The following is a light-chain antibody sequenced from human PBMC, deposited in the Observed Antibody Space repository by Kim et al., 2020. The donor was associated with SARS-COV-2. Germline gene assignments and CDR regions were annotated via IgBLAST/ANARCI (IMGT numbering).Light chain of an antibody. J-gene: IGKJ1*01. CDR1: QSVSSN. CDR3: QQYNNWPPA. V-gene: IGKV3-15*01. CDR2: GAS. Sequence: GSPGERATLSCRASQSVSSNLAWYQQKPGQAPRLLIYGASTRATGIPARFSGSGSGTEFTLTISSLQSEDFAVYYCQQYNNWPPAFGQGTKVDIK.